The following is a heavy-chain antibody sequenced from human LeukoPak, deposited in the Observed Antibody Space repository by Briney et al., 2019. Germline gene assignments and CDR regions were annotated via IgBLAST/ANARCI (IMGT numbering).Heavy chain of an antibody. CDR2: ISSSRSYI. Sequence: GGSLRLSCAASGFTFSSYSMNWVRQAPGKGLEWVSSISSSRSYIDYADSVKGRFTISRDNAKNSLYLQMNSLRAEDTAVYYCARDYSSPGNFDYWGQGTLVTVSS. CDR3: ARDYSSPGNFDY. V-gene: IGHV3-21*01. CDR1: GFTFSSYS. J-gene: IGHJ4*02. D-gene: IGHD6-13*01.